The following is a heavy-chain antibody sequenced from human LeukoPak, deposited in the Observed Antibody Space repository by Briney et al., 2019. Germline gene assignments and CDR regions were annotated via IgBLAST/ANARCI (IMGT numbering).Heavy chain of an antibody. CDR3: ARQPDSSSSLRVFDY. CDR2: IYPGDSDT. CDR1: GYSFTSYW. D-gene: IGHD6-6*01. Sequence: GESLKISCKGSGYSFTSYWIGWVRQMPGKGLEWMGIIYPGDSDTRYSPSFQGQVTISADKSISTAYLQWSSLKASDTAMYYCARQPDSSSSLRVFDYWGQGTLVTVSS. J-gene: IGHJ4*02. V-gene: IGHV5-51*01.